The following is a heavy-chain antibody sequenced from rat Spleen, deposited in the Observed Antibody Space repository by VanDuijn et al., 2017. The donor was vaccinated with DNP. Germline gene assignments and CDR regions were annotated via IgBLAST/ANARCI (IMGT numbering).Heavy chain of an antibody. CDR2: LSYDGGRM. D-gene: IGHD1-5*01. V-gene: IGHV5-20*01. Sequence: EVQLVESGGGLVQPGRSLKLSCAASGFTFSDHYMVWVRQAPTKGLEWVAALSYDGGRMYYRDSVKGRFTISRDNAKNSLFLQMNSLNSEDTATYYCTRESQYRFDYWGQGVMVTVSS. CDR3: TRESQYRFDY. J-gene: IGHJ2*01. CDR1: GFTFSDHY.